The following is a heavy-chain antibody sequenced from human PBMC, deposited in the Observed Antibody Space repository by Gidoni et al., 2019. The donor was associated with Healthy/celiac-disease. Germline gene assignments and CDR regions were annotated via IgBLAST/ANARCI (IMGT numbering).Heavy chain of an antibody. Sequence: QVQLVQSGAEVKKPGASVKVSCKASGYTFPGYYMHWVRQAPGQGLEWMGRINPNSGGTNYAQKFQGRVTMTRDTSISTAYMELSRLRSDDTAVYYCATAELPGPYYGMDVWGQGTTVTVSS. D-gene: IGHD3-10*01. CDR3: ATAELPGPYYGMDV. CDR1: GYTFPGYY. CDR2: INPNSGGT. V-gene: IGHV1-2*06. J-gene: IGHJ6*02.